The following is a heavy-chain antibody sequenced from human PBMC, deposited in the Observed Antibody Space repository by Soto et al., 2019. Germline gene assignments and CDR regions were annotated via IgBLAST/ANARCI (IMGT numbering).Heavy chain of an antibody. D-gene: IGHD6-13*01. J-gene: IGHJ4*02. V-gene: IGHV1-69*06. CDR3: ARAPLAATGPTPAHY. Sequence: QVQLVQSGAEVKKPGSSVKVSCKASGGTFSSYAISWVRQAPGQGLEWMGGIIPKFGTANYAQKFQGRLTITADKSTSTAYMELSSLRSEDTAVYYWARAPLAATGPTPAHYWGQGTLVTVSS. CDR1: GGTFSSYA. CDR2: IIPKFGTA.